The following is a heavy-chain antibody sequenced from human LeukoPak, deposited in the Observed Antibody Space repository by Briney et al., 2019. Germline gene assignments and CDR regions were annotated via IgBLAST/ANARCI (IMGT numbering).Heavy chain of an antibody. CDR1: GFTFNIYA. V-gene: IGHV3-23*01. Sequence: GGSLRLSCTASGFTFNIYAMSWVRQAPGKGLEWVAGIFGSGGSPHYADPVKGRFTISRDNSRNTVYLQINSLRAEDTAVYYCGKTTVGYSSGQKPAWPVDYWGQGTLVTVSS. J-gene: IGHJ4*02. CDR2: IFGSGGSP. CDR3: GKTTVGYSSGQKPAWPVDY. D-gene: IGHD5-18*01.